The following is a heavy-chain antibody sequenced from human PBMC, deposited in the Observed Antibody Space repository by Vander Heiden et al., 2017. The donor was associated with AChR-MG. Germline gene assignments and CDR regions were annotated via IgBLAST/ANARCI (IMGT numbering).Heavy chain of an antibody. CDR3: AKVVIIGGSSWYVFDY. V-gene: IGHV3-23*01. CDR2: ISGSGGST. J-gene: IGHJ4*02. Sequence: EVQLLESGGGLVQPGGSLRLSCAASGFTFSSYAMSWVRQAPGKGLEWVSAISGSGGSTYYADSVKGRFTISRDNSKNTLYLQMNSLRAEDTAVYYCAKVVIIGGSSWYVFDYWGQGTLVTVSS. CDR1: GFTFSSYA. D-gene: IGHD6-13*01.